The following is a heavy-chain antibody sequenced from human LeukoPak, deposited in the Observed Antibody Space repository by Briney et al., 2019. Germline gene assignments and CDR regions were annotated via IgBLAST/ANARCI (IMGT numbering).Heavy chain of an antibody. Sequence: PSETLSLTCAVSGGSISSSNWWSWVRQPPGKGLEWIGEIYHSGSTNYNPSLKSRVTMSVDKSKNQFSLKLSSVTAADTAVYYCAGPNWWDAFDIWGQGTMVTVSS. V-gene: IGHV4-4*02. CDR3: AGPNWWDAFDI. D-gene: IGHD2-15*01. CDR1: GGSISSSNW. CDR2: IYHSGST. J-gene: IGHJ3*02.